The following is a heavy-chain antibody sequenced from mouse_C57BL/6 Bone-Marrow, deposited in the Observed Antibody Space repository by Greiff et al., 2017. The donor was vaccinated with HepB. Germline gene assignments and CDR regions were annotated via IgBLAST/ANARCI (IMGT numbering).Heavy chain of an antibody. CDR2: IYPRDGST. CDR3: ARSPYYYGSSPPMDY. CDR1: GYTFTSYD. V-gene: IGHV1-85*01. Sequence: QVHVKQSGPELVKPGASVKLSCKASGYTFTSYDINWVKQRPGQGLEWIGWIYPRDGSTKYNEKFKGKATLTVDTSSSTAYMELHSLTSEDSAVYFCARSPYYYGSSPPMDYWGQGTSVTVSS. J-gene: IGHJ4*01. D-gene: IGHD1-1*01.